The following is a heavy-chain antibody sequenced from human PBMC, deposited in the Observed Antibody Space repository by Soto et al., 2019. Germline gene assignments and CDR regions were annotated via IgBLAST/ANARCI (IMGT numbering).Heavy chain of an antibody. D-gene: IGHD3-16*01. CDR2: IIPIFGTA. CDR3: ARDGPPGGVL. Sequence: GASVKVSCKASGGTFSSYAISWVRQAPGQGLEWMGGIIPIFGTANYAQKFQGRVTITADESTSTAYMELSSLRSEDTAVYYCARDGPPGGVLWGQGTLVTVSS. J-gene: IGHJ4*02. CDR1: GGTFSSYA. V-gene: IGHV1-69*13.